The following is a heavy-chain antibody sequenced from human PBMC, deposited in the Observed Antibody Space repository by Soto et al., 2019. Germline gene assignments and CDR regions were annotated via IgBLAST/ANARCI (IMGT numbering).Heavy chain of an antibody. Sequence: ASVKVSCKASGYTFTGYYMHWVRQAPGQGLEWMGWINPNSGGTNYAQKFQGRVTMTRDTSISTAYMELSRLRSDDTAVYYCARDQFESSWYYYYYYGMDVWGQGTTVNVSS. CDR3: ARDQFESSWYYYYYYGMDV. CDR2: INPNSGGT. V-gene: IGHV1-2*02. CDR1: GYTFTGYY. J-gene: IGHJ6*02. D-gene: IGHD6-13*01.